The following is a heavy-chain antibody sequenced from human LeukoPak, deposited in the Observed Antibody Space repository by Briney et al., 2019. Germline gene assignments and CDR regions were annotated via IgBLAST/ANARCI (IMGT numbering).Heavy chain of an antibody. CDR3: ASDSYCSSTSCYPY. CDR1: GGSISSGGYY. V-gene: IGHV4-30-2*01. J-gene: IGHJ1*01. CDR2: IYHSGST. Sequence: SETLSLTCTVSGGSISSGGYYWSWIRQPPGKGLEWIGYIYHSGSTYYNPSLKSRVTISVDRSKNQFSLKLSSVTAADTAVYYCASDSYCSSTSCYPYWGQGTLVTVSS. D-gene: IGHD2-2*01.